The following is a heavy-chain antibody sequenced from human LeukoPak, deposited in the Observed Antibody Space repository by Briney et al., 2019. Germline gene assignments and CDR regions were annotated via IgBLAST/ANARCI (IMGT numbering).Heavy chain of an antibody. J-gene: IGHJ3*02. D-gene: IGHD3-10*01. CDR2: INSDGSST. CDR3: ARDMSVLWFRELLSDAFDI. CDR1: GFTFSSYW. Sequence: GGSLRLSCAASGFTFSSYWMHWVRQAPGKGLVWVSRINSDGSSTSYADSVKGRFTISRDNAKNTLYLQMNSLRAEDTAVYYCARDMSVLWFRELLSDAFDIWGQGTMVTVSS. V-gene: IGHV3-74*01.